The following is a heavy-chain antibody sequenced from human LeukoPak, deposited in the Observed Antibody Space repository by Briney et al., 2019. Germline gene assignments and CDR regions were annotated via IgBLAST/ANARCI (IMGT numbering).Heavy chain of an antibody. CDR3: ARDRRGYSYGLYYYYGMDV. CDR2: ISGSGGST. D-gene: IGHD5-18*01. J-gene: IGHJ6*02. V-gene: IGHV3-23*01. CDR1: GFTFSSYA. Sequence: GGSLRLSCAASGFTFSSYAMSWVRQAPGKGLEWVSAISGSGGSTYYADSVKGRFTISRDNSKNTLYLQMNSLRAEDTAVYYCARDRRGYSYGLYYYYGMDVWGQGTTVTVSS.